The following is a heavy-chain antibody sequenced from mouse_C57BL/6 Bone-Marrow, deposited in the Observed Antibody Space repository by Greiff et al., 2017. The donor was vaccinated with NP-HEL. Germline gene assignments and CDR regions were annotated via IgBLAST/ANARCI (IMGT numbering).Heavy chain of an antibody. V-gene: IGHV5-6*01. J-gene: IGHJ3*01. CDR2: ISSGGSYT. CDR1: GFTFSSYG. Sequence: EVKVVESGGDLVKPGGSLKLSCAASGFTFSSYGMSWVRQTPDKRLEWVATISSGGSYTYYPDSVKRRFTISRDNAKNTLYLQMSSLKSEDTAMYYCARVYGPWFAYWGQGTLVTVSA. D-gene: IGHD1-1*01. CDR3: ARVYGPWFAY.